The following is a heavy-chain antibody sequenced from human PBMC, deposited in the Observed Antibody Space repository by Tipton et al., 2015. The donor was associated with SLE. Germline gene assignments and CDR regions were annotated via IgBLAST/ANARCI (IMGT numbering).Heavy chain of an antibody. Sequence: TLSLTCTVSGDSISNTNYYWGWIRQPPGQGLEWIGSIYYLGGTYYNPSLKSRVTISVDTSKNQFSLKLSSVTAADTAVYYCARSLSRKWTLDRWGQGTLVTVSS. D-gene: IGHD1-26*01. CDR2: IYYLGGT. V-gene: IGHV4-39*07. CDR3: ARSLSRKWTLDR. CDR1: GDSISNTNYY. J-gene: IGHJ5*02.